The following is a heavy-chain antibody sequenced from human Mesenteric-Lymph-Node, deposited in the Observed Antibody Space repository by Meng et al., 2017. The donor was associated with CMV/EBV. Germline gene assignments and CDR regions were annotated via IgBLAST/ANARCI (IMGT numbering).Heavy chain of an antibody. CDR2: IYYTGGT. CDR3: ARVKWGRGFSYGLDY. D-gene: IGHD5-18*01. J-gene: IGHJ4*02. V-gene: IGHV4-31*03. CDR1: GGSINSGGYF. Sequence: LRLSCTVSGGSINSGGYFWSWIRQHPGKGLECIGYIYYTGGTYYHPSLKSRVTISVDTSKNQFSLKLSSVTAADTAVYYCARVKWGRGFSYGLDYWGQGTLVTVSS.